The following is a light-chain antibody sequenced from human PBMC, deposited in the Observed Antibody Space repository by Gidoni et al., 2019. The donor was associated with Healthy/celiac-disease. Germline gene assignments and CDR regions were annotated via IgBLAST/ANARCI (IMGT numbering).Light chain of an antibody. V-gene: IGLV1-47*01. CDR3: AAWDDSLSGQVV. CDR1: SSNIGSNY. Sequence: QSVLTQPPSASGTPGQRVTISCSGSSSNIGSNYVYWYQQHPGTAPKLLIYRNNQRPSGVPDRFSVSKSGTSASLAISGLRSEDEADYYCAAWDDSLSGQVVFGGGTKLTVL. CDR2: RNN. J-gene: IGLJ2*01.